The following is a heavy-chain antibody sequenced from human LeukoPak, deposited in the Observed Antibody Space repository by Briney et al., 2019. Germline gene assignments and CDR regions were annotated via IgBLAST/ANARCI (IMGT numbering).Heavy chain of an antibody. CDR3: ARWQFILVDDSSGYYSH. CDR2: INHSGST. D-gene: IGHD3-22*01. Sequence: PSETLSLTCAVYGGSFSGYYWSWLRQPPGKGLEWIGEINHSGSTNYNPSLKSRVTISVDTSKNQFSLKLSSVTAADTAVYYCARWQFILVDDSSGYYSHWGQGTLVTVSS. J-gene: IGHJ4*02. V-gene: IGHV4-34*01. CDR1: GGSFSGYY.